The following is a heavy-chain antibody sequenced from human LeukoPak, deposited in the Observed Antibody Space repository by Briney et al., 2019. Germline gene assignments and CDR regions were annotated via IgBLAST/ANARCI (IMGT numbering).Heavy chain of an antibody. CDR1: GGSNSRNNW. CDR2: IYHSGST. J-gene: IGHJ4*02. Sequence: PSGTLSLTCAVSGGSNSRNNWWSWVRRPPGKGLEWIGEIYHSGSTNYNPSLKSLVTILVDTSKNQFSLKLSSVTAADTAVYYCARGGHDGTYYLSYWGQGTLVTVSS. V-gene: IGHV4-4*02. D-gene: IGHD1-26*01. CDR3: ARGGHDGTYYLSY.